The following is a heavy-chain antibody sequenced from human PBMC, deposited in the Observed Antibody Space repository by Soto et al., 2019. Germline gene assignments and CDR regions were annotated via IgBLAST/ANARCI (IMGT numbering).Heavy chain of an antibody. CDR3: VSGGRWETLQDY. CDR2: IYYTGST. D-gene: IGHD1-26*01. Sequence: QVQLQESGPGLVKPSETLSLTCTVSGASISSSDYYWAWIRQPPGKGPEWIGSIYYTGSTYFTPSLKSRVSISADTSKNQFSLKLTAVTAADTAVYHCVSGGRWETLQDYWGQGTLVTVSS. V-gene: IGHV4-39*01. CDR1: GASISSSDYY. J-gene: IGHJ4*02.